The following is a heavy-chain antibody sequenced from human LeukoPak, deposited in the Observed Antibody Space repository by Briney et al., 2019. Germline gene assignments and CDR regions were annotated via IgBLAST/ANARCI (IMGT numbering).Heavy chain of an antibody. CDR2: IWFDGTNK. V-gene: IGHV3-33*01. J-gene: IGHJ2*01. CDR3: ARDRGTTSSSGWYFDP. D-gene: IGHD2-2*01. CDR1: GFTFSSSG. Sequence: GGSLRLSCAASGFTFSSSGMHWVRQAPGKGLEWVTIIWFDGTNKYYADSVKGRFSISRDNSKNTLYLQMNSLRPEDTAVYYCARDRGTTSSSGWYFDPWGPGSLGTVSS.